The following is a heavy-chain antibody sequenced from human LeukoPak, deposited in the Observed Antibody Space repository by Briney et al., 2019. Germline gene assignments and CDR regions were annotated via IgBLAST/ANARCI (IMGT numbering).Heavy chain of an antibody. Sequence: SETLSLTCAVYGGSFSGYYWSWIRQPPGKGLEWGGEINHSGSSNYNPSLKRRVTISVDASKNQFPLKLSSVTAADTAVYYCAREVSYGPPSGFDPWGQGTLVTVSS. J-gene: IGHJ5*02. CDR1: GGSFSGYY. CDR3: AREVSYGPPSGFDP. V-gene: IGHV4-34*01. D-gene: IGHD4-17*01. CDR2: INHSGSS.